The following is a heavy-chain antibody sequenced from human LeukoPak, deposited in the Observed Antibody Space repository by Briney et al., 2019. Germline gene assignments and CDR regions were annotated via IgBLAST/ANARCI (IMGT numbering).Heavy chain of an antibody. CDR1: DYSITSGYY. Sequence: KPSETLSLTCTVSDYSITSGYYWAWIRQPPGKRLEWMGNVYHDGATYYNPSLKSRVTISVDTSNNQFSLRLASVTAADTAVYYCARANDFWRGSNLLESWFDPWGQGTLVTVSS. CDR2: VYHDGAT. CDR3: ARANDFWRGSNLLESWFDP. V-gene: IGHV4-38-2*02. D-gene: IGHD3-3*01. J-gene: IGHJ5*02.